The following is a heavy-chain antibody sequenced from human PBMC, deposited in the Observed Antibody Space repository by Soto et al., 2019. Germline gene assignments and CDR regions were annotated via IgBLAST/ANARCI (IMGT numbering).Heavy chain of an antibody. D-gene: IGHD3-22*01. Sequence: SETMSLTCTVSGGSISSGDYYWSWIRQPPGKGLEWIGYIYYSGSTYYNPSLKSRVTISVDTSKNQFSLKLSSVTAADTAVYYCARIRFGYDSSGYDYWGQGTLVTVSS. CDR1: GGSISSGDYY. CDR2: IYYSGST. CDR3: ARIRFGYDSSGYDY. V-gene: IGHV4-30-4*01. J-gene: IGHJ4*02.